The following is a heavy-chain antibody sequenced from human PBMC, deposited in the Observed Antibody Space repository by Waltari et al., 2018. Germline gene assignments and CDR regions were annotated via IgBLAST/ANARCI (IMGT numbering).Heavy chain of an antibody. D-gene: IGHD3-10*01. CDR2: IFSTDEK. CDR3: ARIVGPQFDPFDY. CDR1: GFSLTNGTIG. Sequence: QVTLKESGPVLVKPTETLTLTCTVSGFSLTNGTIGVSWIRQPPGKALEWLALIFSTDEKSYSTSLRSRLTISKDTSRSQVVLTVANMDPVDTATYFCARIVGPQFDPFDYWGQGTLVTVSS. J-gene: IGHJ4*02. V-gene: IGHV2-26*01.